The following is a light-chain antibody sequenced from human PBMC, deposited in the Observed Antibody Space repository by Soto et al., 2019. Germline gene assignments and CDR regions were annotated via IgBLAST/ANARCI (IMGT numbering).Light chain of an antibody. CDR3: QVWDSGSAHVL. J-gene: IGLJ2*01. Sequence: SYELTQPPSVSVAPGETARISCGGNNIGSKGVHWYQQKPGQAPVLVIYSDTDLPPVIPERFSGSNSANMATLTISRVEAGDEADYYCQVWDSGSAHVLFGGGTKVTDL. CDR2: SDT. V-gene: IGLV3-21*01. CDR1: NIGSKG.